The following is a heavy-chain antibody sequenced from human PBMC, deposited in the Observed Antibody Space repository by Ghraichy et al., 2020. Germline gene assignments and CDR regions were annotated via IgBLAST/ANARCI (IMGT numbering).Heavy chain of an antibody. D-gene: IGHD4/OR15-4a*01. J-gene: IGHJ4*02. CDR2: IYYSGST. CDR3: ARANGAKNDY. CDR1: GGSISSYY. V-gene: IGHV4-59*01. Sequence: SQTHSLTCTVSGGSISSYYWSWIRQPPGKGLEWIGYIYYSGSTKYNPSLKSRVTISVDTSKNQFSLKLSSVTAADTAVYYCARANGAKNDYWGQGTLVTVSS.